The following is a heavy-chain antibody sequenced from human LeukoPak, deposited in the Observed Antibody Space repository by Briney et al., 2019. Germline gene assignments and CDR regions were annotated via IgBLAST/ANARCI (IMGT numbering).Heavy chain of an antibody. J-gene: IGHJ5*02. Sequence: PSETLSLTCTVSGGSISSYYLSWIRQPPGKGLEWIGYIYYSGSTNYNPSLKSRVTISVDTSKNQFSLKLSSVTAADAAVYYCARSVGELSFNWFDPWGQGTLVTVSS. CDR1: GGSISSYY. V-gene: IGHV4-59*01. CDR3: ARSVGELSFNWFDP. CDR2: IYYSGST. D-gene: IGHD3-16*02.